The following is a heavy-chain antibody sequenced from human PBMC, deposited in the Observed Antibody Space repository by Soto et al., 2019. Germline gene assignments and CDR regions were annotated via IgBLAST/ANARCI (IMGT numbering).Heavy chain of an antibody. CDR1: GGSISSGGYS. J-gene: IGHJ4*02. D-gene: IGHD3-22*01. Sequence: SATLSLTCAVSGGSISSGGYSWSWIRQPPGKGLEWIGYIYHSGSTYYNPSLKSRVTLSVDRSKNQFSLKLSSVTAADTAVYYCARVAISSGRPNHFLDYWGQGTLVTVSS. CDR3: ARVAISSGRPNHFLDY. CDR2: IYHSGST. V-gene: IGHV4-30-2*01.